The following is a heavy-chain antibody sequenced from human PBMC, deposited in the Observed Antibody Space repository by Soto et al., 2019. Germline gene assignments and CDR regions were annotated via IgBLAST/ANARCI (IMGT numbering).Heavy chain of an antibody. CDR1: GFTFSSYG. V-gene: IGHV3-33*01. CDR3: AREGDDHCSGTICFHYYGLDV. CDR2: VEYDGNAK. D-gene: IGHD2-2*01. Sequence: QVQLVESGGGVVQPGTSLRLSCAASGFTFSSYGIHWVRQAPGRGLEWVGVVEYDGNAKLYADSVKGRFTISRDNSKNAALLHVNSLRVEDTAVYYCAREGDDHCSGTICFHYYGLDVWGQGTTVTVSS. J-gene: IGHJ6*02.